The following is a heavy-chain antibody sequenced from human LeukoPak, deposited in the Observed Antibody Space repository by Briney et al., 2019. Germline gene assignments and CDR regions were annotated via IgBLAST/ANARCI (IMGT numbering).Heavy chain of an antibody. CDR1: GFTISVYY. D-gene: IGHD5-12*01. V-gene: IGHV4-39*01. J-gene: IGHJ4*02. CDR2: IYYSGTT. CDR3: ARRRRSAYDGEEYYFDF. Sequence: PGGSLRLSCAASGFTISVYYMSWIRQAPGKGLEWIGSIYYSGTTYYNPSLKSRVTISVDTSKNQFSLKLSSVTAADTAVYYCARRRRSAYDGEEYYFDFWGQGTLVTVSS.